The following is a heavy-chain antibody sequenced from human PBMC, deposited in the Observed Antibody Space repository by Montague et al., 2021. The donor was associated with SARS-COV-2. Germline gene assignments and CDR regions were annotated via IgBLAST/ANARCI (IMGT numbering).Heavy chain of an antibody. Sequence: SETLSLTCSVSGGSVSSYNWWTCVRQPPGKGLEWIGVIYHSGTTNYSPFLKSRPTTSLDKSKNQFSLKVMSVTAADTAVYYCALPLWGAGFDPWGQGTMVIVSS. CDR2: IYHSGTT. J-gene: IGHJ5*02. CDR1: GGSVSSYNW. D-gene: IGHD3-10*01. CDR3: ALPLWGAGFDP. V-gene: IGHV4-4*02.